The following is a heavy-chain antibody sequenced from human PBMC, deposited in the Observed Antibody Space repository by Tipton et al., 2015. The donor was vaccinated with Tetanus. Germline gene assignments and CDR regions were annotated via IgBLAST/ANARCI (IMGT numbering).Heavy chain of an antibody. CDR2: ISYKGGT. D-gene: IGHD3-10*01. CDR1: GGSISSSSYY. Sequence: TLSLTCIVSGGSISSSSYYWGWIRQPPGKGLEWIGSISYKGGTYYNPSLKSRVTMSVDTSKNQFSLRLRSVTAADTAVFYCAGLYYYDSASYPLYWGQGTLVTVSS. V-gene: IGHV4-39*01. J-gene: IGHJ4*02. CDR3: AGLYYYDSASYPLY.